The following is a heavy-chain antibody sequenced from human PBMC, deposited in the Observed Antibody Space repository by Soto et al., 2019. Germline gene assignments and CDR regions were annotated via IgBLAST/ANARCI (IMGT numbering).Heavy chain of an antibody. Sequence: QVTLKESGPVLVKPTETLTLTCTVSGFSLSNARMGVSWIRQPPGKALEWLAHIFSNDEKSYSTSLKSRLTISKDTSKSQVVLTMTTMDPVDTATYYCARMAVAGTQWFDPWGQGTLVTVSS. D-gene: IGHD6-19*01. CDR1: GFSLSNARMG. J-gene: IGHJ5*02. CDR2: IFSNDEK. V-gene: IGHV2-26*01. CDR3: ARMAVAGTQWFDP.